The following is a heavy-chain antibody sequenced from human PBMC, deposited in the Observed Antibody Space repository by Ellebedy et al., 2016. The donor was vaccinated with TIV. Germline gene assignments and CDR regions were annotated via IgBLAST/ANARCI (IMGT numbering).Heavy chain of an antibody. Sequence: AASVKVSCKASGYTFTTYAMHWVRQAPGQRLEWMGWINAGNGNTKYSQKFQGRVTMTEDTSTDTAYMELSSLRSEDTAVYYCARGDSTFYVYSGSSDFDYWGQGTLVTVSS. CDR2: INAGNGNT. CDR3: ARGDSTFYVYSGSSDFDY. J-gene: IGHJ4*02. CDR1: GYTFTTYA. V-gene: IGHV1-3*01. D-gene: IGHD1-26*01.